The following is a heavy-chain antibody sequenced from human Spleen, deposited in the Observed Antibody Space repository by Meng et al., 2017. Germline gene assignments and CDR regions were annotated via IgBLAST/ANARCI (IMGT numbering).Heavy chain of an antibody. Sequence: QVQLQQSGPGLVKPSQILSRTCAIAGDSVSSNSAGWNWIRQSPSRGLEWLGRTYYRSKWYNDYAVSVKSRISIKPDTSKNQFSLQLNSVTLEDTAVYYCARDVEVAGTMTTFDYWGQGTLVTVSS. CDR1: GDSVSSNSAG. CDR2: TYYRSKWYN. J-gene: IGHJ4*02. D-gene: IGHD2-21*02. V-gene: IGHV6-1*01. CDR3: ARDVEVAGTMTTFDY.